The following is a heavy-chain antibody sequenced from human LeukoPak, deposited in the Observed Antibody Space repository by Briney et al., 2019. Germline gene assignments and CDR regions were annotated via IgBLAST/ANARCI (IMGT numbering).Heavy chain of an antibody. V-gene: IGHV3-7*01. Sequence: GGSLRLSCAASGFTFSSYWMSWVRQAPGKGLEWVANIKQDGSEKYYVDSVKGRFTISRDNAKNSLYLQMNSLRAEDTAVYYCASAILTGYSSSWLFDYWGQGTLVTVSS. CDR1: GFTFSSYW. J-gene: IGHJ4*02. CDR2: IKQDGSEK. D-gene: IGHD6-13*01. CDR3: ASAILTGYSSSWLFDY.